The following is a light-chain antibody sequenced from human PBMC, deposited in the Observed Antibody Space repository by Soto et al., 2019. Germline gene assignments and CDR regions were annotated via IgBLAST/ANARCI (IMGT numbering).Light chain of an antibody. CDR1: QSVSSSY. Sequence: EIVLTQSPGTLSLSPGERATLSCRASQSVSSSYLAWYQQKPGQAPRLLIYGASSRATGIPDRFSGSGSGTDFTLTISRLEPEDFAVYYCQQYGSSRGKLGQGTKVDIK. CDR3: QQYGSSRGK. V-gene: IGKV3-20*01. CDR2: GAS. J-gene: IGKJ1*01.